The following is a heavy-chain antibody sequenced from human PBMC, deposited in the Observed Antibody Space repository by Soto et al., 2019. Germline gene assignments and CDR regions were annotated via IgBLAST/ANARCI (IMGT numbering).Heavy chain of an antibody. J-gene: IGHJ6*02. CDR3: AREHGYSSSSAVYYYYGMDV. CDR1: GGSISSSSYY. Sequence: PSETLSLTCTVSGGSISSSSYYWGWIRQPPGKGLEWIGSIYYSGSTYYNPSLKSRVTISVDTSKNQFSLKLSSVTAADTAVYYFAREHGYSSSSAVYYYYGMDVWGQGTTVTVSS. D-gene: IGHD6-6*01. CDR2: IYYSGST. V-gene: IGHV4-39*02.